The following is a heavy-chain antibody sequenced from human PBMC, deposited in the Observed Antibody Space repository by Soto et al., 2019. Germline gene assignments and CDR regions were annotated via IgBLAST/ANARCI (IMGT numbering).Heavy chain of an antibody. J-gene: IGHJ1*01. V-gene: IGHV1-2*04. Sequence: ASVKVSCKASGYTFTGYYMHWVRQAPGQGLEWMGWINPNSGGTNYAQKFQGWVTMTRDTSISTAYMELSRLRSDDTAVYYCATTPLYGDYRYFQHWGQGTLVTVSS. CDR3: ATTPLYGDYRYFQH. D-gene: IGHD4-17*01. CDR1: GYTFTGYY. CDR2: INPNSGGT.